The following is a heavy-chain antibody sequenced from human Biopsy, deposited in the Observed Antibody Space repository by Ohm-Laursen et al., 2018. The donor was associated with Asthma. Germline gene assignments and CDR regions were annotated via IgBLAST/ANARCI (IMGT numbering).Heavy chain of an antibody. V-gene: IGHV3-53*05. Sequence: SLRLSCAASGFAVSRDHMFWVRQAPGKGLEWVSVIYSGGTSHTADSVRGRFTISRDNSKNTLFLEMNSLRSEDTAVYYCARSMIVADGSDAFDIWGQGTMVTVSS. CDR3: ARSMIVADGSDAFDI. CDR2: IYSGGTS. CDR1: GFAVSRDH. D-gene: IGHD3-22*01. J-gene: IGHJ3*02.